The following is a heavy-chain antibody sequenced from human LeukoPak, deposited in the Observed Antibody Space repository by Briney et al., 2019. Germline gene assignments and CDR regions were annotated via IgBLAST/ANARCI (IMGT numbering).Heavy chain of an antibody. J-gene: IGHJ4*02. CDR3: AKSYDFWSGSPFDY. D-gene: IGHD3-3*01. Sequence: GGSLRLSCAASGFTFDDYAMHWVRHAPGKGLEWVSGISWNSGSIGYADSVKGRFTISRDNAKNSLYLQMNSLRAEDTALYYCAKSYDFWSGSPFDYWGQGTLVTVSS. V-gene: IGHV3-9*01. CDR2: ISWNSGSI. CDR1: GFTFDDYA.